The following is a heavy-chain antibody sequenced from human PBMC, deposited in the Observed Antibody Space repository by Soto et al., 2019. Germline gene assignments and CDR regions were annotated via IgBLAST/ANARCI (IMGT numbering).Heavy chain of an antibody. Sequence: QITLKESGPTLVKPTQTLTLTCTFSGFSLSTSGVGVGWNRQPPGKALEWLALIYWDDDKRYSPSLKSTLTNTPNTSKNQVVLTMTNMEPVDTATYYYAHKGWWYGMDVWGQETTVTVSS. CDR1: GFSLSTSGVG. D-gene: IGHD2-15*01. V-gene: IGHV2-5*02. CDR3: AHKGWWYGMDV. J-gene: IGHJ6*02. CDR2: IYWDDDK.